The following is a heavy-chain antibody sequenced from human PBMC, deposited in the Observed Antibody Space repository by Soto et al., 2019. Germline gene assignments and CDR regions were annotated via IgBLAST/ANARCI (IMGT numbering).Heavy chain of an antibody. CDR3: AKEGSDYDILTGSGYYGMDV. V-gene: IGHV3-30*18. J-gene: IGHJ6*02. CDR2: ISYDGSNK. Sequence: QVQLVESGGGVVQPGRSLRLSCAASGFTFSSYGMHWVRQAPSKGLEWVAVISYDGSNKYYADSVKGRFTISRDNSKNTXYXXMNSLRAEDTAVYYCAKEGSDYDILTGSGYYGMDVWGQGTTVTVSS. D-gene: IGHD3-9*01. CDR1: GFTFSSYG.